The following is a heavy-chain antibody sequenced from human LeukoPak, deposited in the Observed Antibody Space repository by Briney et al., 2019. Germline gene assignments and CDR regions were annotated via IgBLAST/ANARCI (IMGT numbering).Heavy chain of an antibody. J-gene: IGHJ6*03. CDR2: ISGSGGST. CDR1: GFTFSSYA. CDR3: AKDVREYCSSTSCLHIPYYYYMDV. D-gene: IGHD2-2*01. Sequence: GGSLRLSCAASGFTFSSYAMSWVRQAPGKGLEWVSAISGSGGSTYYADSVKGRFIISRDNSKNTLFLQMNSLRAEDTAVYYCAKDVREYCSSTSCLHIPYYYYMDVWGKGTTVTVSS. V-gene: IGHV3-23*01.